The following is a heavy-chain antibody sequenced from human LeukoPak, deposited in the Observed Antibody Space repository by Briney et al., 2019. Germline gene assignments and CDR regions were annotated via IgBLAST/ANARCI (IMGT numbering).Heavy chain of an antibody. CDR3: ARPSGTIFGVVTPFDY. D-gene: IGHD3-3*01. Sequence: GASVKVSCKASGYTFITYGINWVRQAPGQGLEWMGWSNPNTGNPMYAQGFTGRFVFSLDTSVSTAYLQISSLKAEDTAVYYCARPSGTIFGVVTPFDYWGQGTLVTVSS. J-gene: IGHJ4*02. CDR1: GYTFITYG. V-gene: IGHV7-4-1*02. CDR2: SNPNTGNP.